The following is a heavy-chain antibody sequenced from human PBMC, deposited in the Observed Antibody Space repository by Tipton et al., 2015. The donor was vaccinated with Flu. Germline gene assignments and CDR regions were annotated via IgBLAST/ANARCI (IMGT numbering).Heavy chain of an antibody. CDR3: AGSRDYDTSVHYSERGLYFFDY. CDR2: ISGSGGST. V-gene: IGHV3-23*01. Sequence: SLRLSCAASGFTFSSYAMSWVRQAPGKGLEWVSAISGSGGSTYYADSVKGRFTISRDNSKNTLYLQMNSLRAEDTAVYYCAGSRDYDTSVHYSERGLYFFDYWGQGALVTVSS. CDR1: GFTFSSYA. D-gene: IGHD3-22*01. J-gene: IGHJ4*02.